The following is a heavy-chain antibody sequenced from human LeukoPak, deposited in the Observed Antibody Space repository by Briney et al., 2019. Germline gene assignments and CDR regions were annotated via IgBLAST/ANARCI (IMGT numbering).Heavy chain of an antibody. J-gene: IGHJ4*02. V-gene: IGHV4-34*01. CDR2: INHSGST. Sequence: SETLSLTCAVYGGSFSGYYWSWIRQPPGKGLEWIGEINHSGSTNYNPSLKSRVTISVDTSKNQFSLKLSSVTAADTALYYCARHGYYYYTSGYFGYWGQGILVTVSS. D-gene: IGHD3-22*01. CDR3: ARHGYYYYTSGYFGY. CDR1: GGSFSGYY.